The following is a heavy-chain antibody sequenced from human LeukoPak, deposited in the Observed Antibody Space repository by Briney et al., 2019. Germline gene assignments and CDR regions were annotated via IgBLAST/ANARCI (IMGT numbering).Heavy chain of an antibody. CDR1: GFTFSSYG. Sequence: GGSLRLSRAASGFTFSSYGMHWVRQAPGKGLEWVAVISYDGSNKYYADSVKGRFTISRNNSKNTLYLQMNSLRAEDTAVYYCAKDEGSGSYYNPIYWGQGTLVTVSS. CDR3: AKDEGSGSYYNPIY. CDR2: ISYDGSNK. J-gene: IGHJ4*02. V-gene: IGHV3-30*18. D-gene: IGHD3-10*01.